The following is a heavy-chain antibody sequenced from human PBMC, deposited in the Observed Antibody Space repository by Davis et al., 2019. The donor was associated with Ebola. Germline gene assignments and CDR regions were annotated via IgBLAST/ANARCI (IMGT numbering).Heavy chain of an antibody. CDR2: ISSSSSYT. D-gene: IGHD2-2*01. J-gene: IGHJ6*03. V-gene: IGHV3-11*06. CDR3: ARDFPPFSQLHPWDYYYMDV. Sequence: GESLKISCAASGFTFSDYYMSWIRQAPGKGLEWVSYISSSSSYTNYADSVKGRFTISRDNAKNSLYLQMNSLRAEDTAVYYCARDFPPFSQLHPWDYYYMDVWGKGTTVTVSS. CDR1: GFTFSDYY.